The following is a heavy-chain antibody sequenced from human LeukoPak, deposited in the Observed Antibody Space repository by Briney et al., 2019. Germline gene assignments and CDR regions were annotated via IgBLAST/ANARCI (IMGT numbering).Heavy chain of an antibody. D-gene: IGHD3-3*01. CDR1: GFTFSSYW. CDR2: IKQDGSEK. J-gene: IGHJ4*02. CDR3: ASGVGYYDFWSGYYSDFDY. Sequence: GGSLRLSCAASGFTFSSYWMSWVRQAPGKGLEWVANIKQDGSEKYYVDSVKGRFTISRDNAKNSLYLQMNSLRAEDTAVYYCASGVGYYDFWSGYYSDFDYWGQGTLVTVSS. V-gene: IGHV3-7*01.